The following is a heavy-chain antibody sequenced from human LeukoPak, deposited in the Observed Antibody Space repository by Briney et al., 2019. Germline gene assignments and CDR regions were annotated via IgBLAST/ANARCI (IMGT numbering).Heavy chain of an antibody. J-gene: IGHJ4*02. CDR2: INAGNGNT. Sequence: ASVNVSCTASGYTFTSYAMHWVRQAPGQRLEWMGWINAGNGNTKYSQEFQGRVTITRNTSISTAYMELSSLRSEDTAVYYCARGLRYSSGWHVYWGQGTLVTVSS. D-gene: IGHD6-19*01. CDR1: GYTFTSYA. V-gene: IGHV1-3*03. CDR3: ARGLRYSSGWHVY.